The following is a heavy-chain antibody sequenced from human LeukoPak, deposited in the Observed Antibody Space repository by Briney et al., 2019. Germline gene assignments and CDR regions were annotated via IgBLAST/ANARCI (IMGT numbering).Heavy chain of an antibody. Sequence: GGSLRLSCAASGFTFSNYWMSLVRQAPGKGLEWVANIKQDGSEKYYVDSVKGRFTISRDNAKNSLYLQMNSLRAEDTAVYYCARSDYWGQGTLVTVSS. CDR2: IKQDGSEK. V-gene: IGHV3-7*01. J-gene: IGHJ4*02. CDR3: ARSDY. CDR1: GFTFSNYW.